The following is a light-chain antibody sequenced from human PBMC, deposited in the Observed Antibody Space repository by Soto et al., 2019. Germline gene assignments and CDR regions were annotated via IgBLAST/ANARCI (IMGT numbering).Light chain of an antibody. CDR2: DAS. CDR3: QQRSNWPPI. J-gene: IGKJ4*01. Sequence: VVLTESPATLSLSPGGGAILSCMSSPSVSSYLAWYQQKPGQAPRLLIYDASNRASGIPARFSGSGSGTDFTLTISRLEAEDFAVYYCQQRSNWPPIFGGGTKVDIK. V-gene: IGKV3-11*01. CDR1: PSVSSY.